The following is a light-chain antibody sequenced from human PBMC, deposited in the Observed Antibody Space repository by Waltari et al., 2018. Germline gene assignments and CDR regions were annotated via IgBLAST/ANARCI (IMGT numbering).Light chain of an antibody. V-gene: IGKV4-1*01. CDR2: WAS. CDR1: QYVLYSSNNKNY. CDR3: QQYYSTPRT. J-gene: IGKJ1*01. Sequence: DIVMTQSPDSLAVSLGERATINCKSSQYVLYSSNNKNYLAWYQQKPGQPPKLLIYWASARESGVPDRSSGSGSGTDFTLTISSLQAEDVAVYYCQQYYSTPRTFGQGTKVEIK.